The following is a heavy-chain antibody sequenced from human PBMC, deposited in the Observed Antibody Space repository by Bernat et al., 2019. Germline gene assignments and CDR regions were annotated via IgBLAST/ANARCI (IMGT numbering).Heavy chain of an antibody. J-gene: IGHJ3*02. D-gene: IGHD4-23*01. CDR1: GYTFTSYA. Sequence: QVQLVQSGAEVKKPGASVKVSFKASGYTFTSYAMHWVRQAPGQRLEWMGWINAGNGNTKDSQKFQGRATITRETSARTAYMELGSLISEDTAVYYCAGGKLGLYAFDIWGHGTMVTVSS. V-gene: IGHV1-3*01. CDR3: AGGKLGLYAFDI. CDR2: INAGNGNT.